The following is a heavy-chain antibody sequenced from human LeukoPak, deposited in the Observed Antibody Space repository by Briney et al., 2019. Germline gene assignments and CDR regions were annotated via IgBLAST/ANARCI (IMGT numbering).Heavy chain of an antibody. J-gene: IGHJ4*02. CDR2: VSWDGTA. V-gene: IGHV3-43*01. D-gene: IGHD3-22*01. Sequence: GGSLRLSCAASGFTFDDYTMHWVRQAPGKTLEWVSLVSWDGTAYYAESVKGRFTSSRANNKNSLYLHMDTLRTADTAFYYCAKDLTYESSGSVIDNWGQGTLVTVSS. CDR3: AKDLTYESSGSVIDN. CDR1: GFTFDDYT.